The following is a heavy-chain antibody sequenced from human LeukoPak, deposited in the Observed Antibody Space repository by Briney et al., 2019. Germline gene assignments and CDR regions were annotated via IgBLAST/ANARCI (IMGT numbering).Heavy chain of an antibody. CDR3: ARDRGSGSVHDY. CDR1: GFTFSSYA. V-gene: IGHV3-30*04. Sequence: GRSLRLSCAASGFTFSSYAMHWVRQAPGKGLEWVAVISYDGSNKYYADSVKGRFTISRDNSKNTLYLQMNSLRAEDTAVYYCARDRGSGSVHDYWGQGTLVTVSS. CDR2: ISYDGSNK. J-gene: IGHJ4*02. D-gene: IGHD3-10*01.